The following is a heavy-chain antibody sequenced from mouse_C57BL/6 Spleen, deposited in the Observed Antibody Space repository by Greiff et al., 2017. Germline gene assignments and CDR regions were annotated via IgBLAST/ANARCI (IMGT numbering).Heavy chain of an antibody. D-gene: IGHD1-1*01. V-gene: IGHV1-81*01. CDR3: ARGGATVVAKGYAMDY. CDR2: IYPRSGNT. J-gene: IGHJ4*01. Sequence: VQLQQSGAELARPGASVKLSCKASGYTFTSYGISWVKQRTGQGLEWIGEIYPRSGNTYYTVKFKGKATLTADKSSSTVYMELRSLTSEDSAVYFCARGGATVVAKGYAMDYWGQGTSVTVSS. CDR1: GYTFTSYG.